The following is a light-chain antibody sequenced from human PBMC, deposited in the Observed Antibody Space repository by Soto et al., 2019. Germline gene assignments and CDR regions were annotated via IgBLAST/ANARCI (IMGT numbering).Light chain of an antibody. V-gene: IGKV3-20*01. CDR2: GTS. CDR1: QSVSTTY. CDR3: QHPGSAPPLYA. Sequence: EIVLTQSPGTLSLSPGERATLSCRASQSVSTTYLGWYQQKPGQAPRLLVYGTSRRATGIPDRFSGSGSGTDFTLTISNLEPEECTVYYCQHPGSAPPLYAFGQGTKLEIK. J-gene: IGKJ2*01.